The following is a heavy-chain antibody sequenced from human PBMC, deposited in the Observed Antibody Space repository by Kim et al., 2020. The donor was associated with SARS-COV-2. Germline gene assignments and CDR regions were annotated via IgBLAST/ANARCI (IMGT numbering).Heavy chain of an antibody. Sequence: SETLSLTCTVSGGSISSYYWSWIRQPPGKGLEWIGYIYYSGSTNYNPSLKSRVTISVDTSKNQFSLKLSSVTAADTAVYYCARARRGCSGGSCYFYFDYWVQRTLVNVSS. CDR1: GGSISSYY. D-gene: IGHD2-15*01. J-gene: IGHJ4*02. CDR3: ARARRGCSGGSCYFYFDY. CDR2: IYYSGST. V-gene: IGHV4-59*01.